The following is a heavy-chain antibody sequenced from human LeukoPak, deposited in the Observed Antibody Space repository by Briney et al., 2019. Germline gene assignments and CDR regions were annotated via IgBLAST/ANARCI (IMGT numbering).Heavy chain of an antibody. CDR2: IRGSGAIT. J-gene: IGHJ4*02. Sequence: GGSLRLSCAASGFTFSSHAMNWVRQAPGKGLEWVSSIRGSGAITYYADSVKGRFTISRDNSKNTMYLQVSSLRAEDTAVYYCARGYSSSRQRDYWGQGTLVTVSS. CDR1: GFTFSSHA. D-gene: IGHD6-13*01. CDR3: ARGYSSSRQRDY. V-gene: IGHV3-23*01.